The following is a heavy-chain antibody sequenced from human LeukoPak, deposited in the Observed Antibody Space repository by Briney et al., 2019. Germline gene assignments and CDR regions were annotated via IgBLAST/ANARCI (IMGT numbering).Heavy chain of an antibody. CDR1: GFTFSSYG. CDR3: AKESGGQWLVPDFDY. Sequence: GGSLRLSCAASGFTFSSYGMHWVRQAPGKGLEWVAVISYDGSNKYYADSVKGRFTISRDNSKNTLYLQMNSLRAEDTAVYYCAKESGGQWLVPDFDYWGQGTLVTVSS. J-gene: IGHJ4*02. D-gene: IGHD6-19*01. V-gene: IGHV3-30*18. CDR2: ISYDGSNK.